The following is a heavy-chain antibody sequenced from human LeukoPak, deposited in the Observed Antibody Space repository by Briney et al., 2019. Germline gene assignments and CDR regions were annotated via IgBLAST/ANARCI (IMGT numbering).Heavy chain of an antibody. V-gene: IGHV3-30*18. CDR2: ISYDGSNK. CDR3: AEDYPSRGWSYGYADY. Sequence: GGSLRLSCAASGFTFSSYGMHWVRQAPGKGLEWVAVISYDGSNKYYADSVKGRFTISRDNSKNTLYLQMNSLRAEDTAVYYCAEDYPSRGWSYGYADYWGQGTLVTVSS. D-gene: IGHD5-18*01. J-gene: IGHJ4*02. CDR1: GFTFSSYG.